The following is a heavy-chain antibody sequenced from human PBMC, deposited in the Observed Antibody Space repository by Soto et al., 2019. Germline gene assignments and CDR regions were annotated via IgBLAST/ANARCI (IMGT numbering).Heavy chain of an antibody. J-gene: IGHJ4*02. Sequence: EVPLVASGGGLVKTGGSLRLSCAASGFTFSSSSMNWVRQAPGKGLEWVSSISSSSSYIYYADSVKGRFTISRDNAKNSLYLQMNILRAEDTAVYYCAIDVWVVAGHCFDYCGQGTLVTVSS. CDR3: AIDVWVVAGHCFDY. CDR1: GFTFSSSS. V-gene: IGHV3-21*01. CDR2: ISSSSSYI. D-gene: IGHD1-26*01.